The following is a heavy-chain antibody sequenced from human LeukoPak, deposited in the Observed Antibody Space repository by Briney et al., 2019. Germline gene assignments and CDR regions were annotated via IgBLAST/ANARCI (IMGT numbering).Heavy chain of an antibody. Sequence: SETLSLTCTVSGGSISSGDYYWSWIRQPPGKGLEWIGYIYYSGSTYYNPSLKSRVTISVDTSKNQFSLKLSSVTAADTAVYYCARVTIFGVVIEGFDYWGQGTLVTVSS. CDR2: IYYSGST. V-gene: IGHV4-30-4*01. J-gene: IGHJ4*02. D-gene: IGHD3-3*01. CDR3: ARVTIFGVVIEGFDY. CDR1: GGSISSGDYY.